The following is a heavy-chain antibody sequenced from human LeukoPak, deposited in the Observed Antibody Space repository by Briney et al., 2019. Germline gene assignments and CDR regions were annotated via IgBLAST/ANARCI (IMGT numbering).Heavy chain of an antibody. CDR3: VEGYCTNGVCATSVEFDY. Sequence: PGGSLRLSCAASGFTFSSYAMHWVRQAPGKGLEWVAVISYDGSNKYYADSVKGRFTISRDNSKNTLYLQMNSLRAEDTAVCYCVEGYCTNGVCATSVEFDYWGQGTLVTVSS. D-gene: IGHD2-8*01. CDR1: GFTFSSYA. V-gene: IGHV3-30*04. J-gene: IGHJ4*02. CDR2: ISYDGSNK.